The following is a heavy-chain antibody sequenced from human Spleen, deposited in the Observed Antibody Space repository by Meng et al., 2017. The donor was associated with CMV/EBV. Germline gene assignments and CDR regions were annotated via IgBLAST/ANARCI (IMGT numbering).Heavy chain of an antibody. CDR3: AHITSSSSDWYFDL. Sequence: FSGFSLSTSGVGVGWIRQPPGKALEGLALIYWDDDKRYSQSLKSRLTITKDTSKNQVVLTMTNMDPVDTATYYCAHITSSSSDWYFDLWGRGTLVTVSS. D-gene: IGHD6-6*01. J-gene: IGHJ2*01. CDR1: GFSLSTSGVG. V-gene: IGHV2-5*02. CDR2: IYWDDDK.